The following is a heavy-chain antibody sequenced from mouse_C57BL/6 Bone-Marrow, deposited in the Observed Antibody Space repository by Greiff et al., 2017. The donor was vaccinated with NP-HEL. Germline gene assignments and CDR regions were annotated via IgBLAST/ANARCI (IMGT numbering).Heavy chain of an antibody. J-gene: IGHJ1*03. V-gene: IGHV1-82*01. D-gene: IGHD1-1*01. CDR2: IYPGDGDT. Sequence: QVQLKQSGPELVKPGASVKISCKASGYAFSSSWMNWVKQRPGKGLEWIGRIYPGDGDTNYNGKFKGKATLTADKSSSTAYMQLSSLTSEDSAVYFCARDGLDYYGSSYWYFDVWGTGTTVTVSS. CDR3: ARDGLDYYGSSYWYFDV. CDR1: GYAFSSSW.